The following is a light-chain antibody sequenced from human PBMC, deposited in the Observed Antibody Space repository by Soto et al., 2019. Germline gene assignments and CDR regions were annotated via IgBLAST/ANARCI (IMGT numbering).Light chain of an antibody. CDR3: SSYTSTSAPVV. CDR2: DVR. J-gene: IGLJ2*01. CDR1: SSDIGAFDY. V-gene: IGLV2-14*01. Sequence: QSALTQPASVSGSPGQSITISCTGTSSDIGAFDYVSWYQQYPGKVPKLLIRDVRGRPSGVSDRFSGSKSGNTASLTISGLQAEDEADYYCSSYTSTSAPVVFGGGTKLTVL.